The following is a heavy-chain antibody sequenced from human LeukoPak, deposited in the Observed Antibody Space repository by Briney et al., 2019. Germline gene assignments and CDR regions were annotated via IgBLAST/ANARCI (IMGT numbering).Heavy chain of an antibody. CDR2: INPNSGGT. CDR1: GYTFTAYY. J-gene: IGHJ5*02. V-gene: IGHV1-2*02. CDR3: AREGDTAMDVNWFDH. Sequence: ASVKVSCKASGYTFTAYYMHWVRQAPGQGLEWMGWINPNSGGTNYAQKFQGRVTMTRDTSISTAYMELSRLRSDDTAVYYCAREGDTAMDVNWFDHWGQGTLVTVSS. D-gene: IGHD5-18*01.